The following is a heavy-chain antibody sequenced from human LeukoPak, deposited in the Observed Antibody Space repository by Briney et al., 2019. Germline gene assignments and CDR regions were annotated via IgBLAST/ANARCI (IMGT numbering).Heavy chain of an antibody. CDR3: ARVSEYGLHYFDY. Sequence: PSETLSLTCAVYGGSFSGYYWSWIRQPPGKGLEWIGEINHSGSTNYNPSLKSRVTISVDTSKNQFSLKLSSVTAADTAVYYCARVSEYGLHYFDYWGQGTLVTVSS. D-gene: IGHD4/OR15-4a*01. V-gene: IGHV4-34*01. J-gene: IGHJ4*02. CDR1: GGSFSGYY. CDR2: INHSGST.